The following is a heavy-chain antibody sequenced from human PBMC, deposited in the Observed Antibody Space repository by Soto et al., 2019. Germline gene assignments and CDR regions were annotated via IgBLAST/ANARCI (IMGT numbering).Heavy chain of an antibody. D-gene: IGHD6-13*01. J-gene: IGHJ4*02. CDR3: AKDSWYFDL. CDR2: ISWNSGSI. Sequence: GGSLRLSCAASGLTFDDYAMHWVRQAPGKGLEWVSGISWNSGSIGYADSVKGRFTISRDNAKNTVSLQMNSLRAEDTGVYYCAKDSWYFDLWSQGSLVTVSS. V-gene: IGHV3-9*01. CDR1: GLTFDDYA.